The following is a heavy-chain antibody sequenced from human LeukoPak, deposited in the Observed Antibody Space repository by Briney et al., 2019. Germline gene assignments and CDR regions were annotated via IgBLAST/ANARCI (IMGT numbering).Heavy chain of an antibody. CDR1: GGSFSDYF. CDR2: IDHSGGT. D-gene: IGHD2-15*01. CDR3: ARMRGGGIEYSNYMDV. V-gene: IGHV4-34*01. Sequence: KPSETLSLTCAVFGGSFSDYFWSWIRQPPGKGLEWIGEIDHSGGTNYNPSLKSRVTISVDTSKNQFSLKLTSVTAADAAVYYCARMRGGGIEYSNYMDVWGKGTTVIVSS. J-gene: IGHJ6*03.